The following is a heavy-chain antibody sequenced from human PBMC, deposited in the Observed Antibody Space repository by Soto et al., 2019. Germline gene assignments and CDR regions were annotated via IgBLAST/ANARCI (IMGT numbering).Heavy chain of an antibody. CDR1: GGSISSGDYY. V-gene: IGHV4-30-4*01. Sequence: SETLSLTCTVSGGSISSGDYYWSWIRQPPGKGLEWIGYIYYSGSTYYNPSLKSRVTISVDTSKNQFSLKLSSVTAADTAVYYCARAVAARLSYTNYYYYGMDVWGQGTTVTVSS. D-gene: IGHD6-6*01. CDR2: IYYSGST. CDR3: ARAVAARLSYTNYYYYGMDV. J-gene: IGHJ6*02.